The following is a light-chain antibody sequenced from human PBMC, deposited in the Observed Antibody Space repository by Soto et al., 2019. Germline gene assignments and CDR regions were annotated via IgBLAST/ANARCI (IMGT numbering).Light chain of an antibody. CDR3: QQLET. CDR1: QSVSSSY. Sequence: EIVLTQSPGTLSLSPGERATLSCRASQSVSSSYLAWYQQKPGQAPRLLIYGASSRATGIPDRFSGSGSGTDFTLTISRLEPEDFAVYYCQQLETFGQGT. V-gene: IGKV3-20*01. J-gene: IGKJ1*01. CDR2: GAS.